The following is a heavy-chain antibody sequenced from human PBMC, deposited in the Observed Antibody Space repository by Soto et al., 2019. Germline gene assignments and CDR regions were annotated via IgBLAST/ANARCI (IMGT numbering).Heavy chain of an antibody. Sequence: SETLSLTCTVSGGSISSSSYYWGWIRQPPGKGLEWIGSIYYSGSTYYNPSLKSRVTISVDTSKNQFSLKLSSVTAADTAVYYCARLYSGYDLGYYYYYMDVWGKGTTVTVSS. V-gene: IGHV4-39*01. CDR1: GGSISSSSYY. J-gene: IGHJ6*03. CDR2: IYYSGST. D-gene: IGHD5-12*01. CDR3: ARLYSGYDLGYYYYYMDV.